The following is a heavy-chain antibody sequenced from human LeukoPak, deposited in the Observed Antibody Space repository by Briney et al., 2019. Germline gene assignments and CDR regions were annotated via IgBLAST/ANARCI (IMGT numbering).Heavy chain of an antibody. V-gene: IGHV3-43*01. D-gene: IGHD1-7*01. CDR2: IAWDGSFE. Sequence: PGGSLRLSCEASGLTFDSYTMHWVRQPPGKGLEWVSLIAWDGSFEYYADSVKGRFTISRDNSKNSLYLQMNALRPEDTAFYYCSRDFGMVVGTVLHSWGQGTLVTVSS. J-gene: IGHJ4*02. CDR3: SRDFGMVVGTVLHS. CDR1: GLTFDSYT.